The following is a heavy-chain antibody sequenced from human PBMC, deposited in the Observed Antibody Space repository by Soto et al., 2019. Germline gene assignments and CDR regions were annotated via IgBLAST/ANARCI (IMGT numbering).Heavy chain of an antibody. CDR1: GYSFTDYK. V-gene: IGHV1-3*01. Sequence: ASVKVSCKTSGYSFTDYKLHWVRQAPGQRLEWMGWINAGNGNTKYSQKFQGRVTITRDTSASTAYMELSSLRSEDTAVYYCARDPGYSYGYNWGQGTLVTVSS. CDR2: INAGNGNT. CDR3: ARDPGYSYGYN. J-gene: IGHJ4*02. D-gene: IGHD5-18*01.